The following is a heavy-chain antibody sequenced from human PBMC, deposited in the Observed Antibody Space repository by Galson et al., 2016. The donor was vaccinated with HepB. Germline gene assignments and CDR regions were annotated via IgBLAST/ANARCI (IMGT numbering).Heavy chain of an antibody. J-gene: IGHJ3*02. CDR2: IYCTGNT. CDR3: ARYGFWGSYRLIRDAFDI. D-gene: IGHD3-16*02. Sequence: WVRQPPGKGLEWIGSIYCTGNTYYSPSLKSRVAISADTSKNQFSLRLSSGTAADTAVYYCARYGFWGSYRLIRDAFDIWGQGTMVTVSS. V-gene: IGHV4-39*01.